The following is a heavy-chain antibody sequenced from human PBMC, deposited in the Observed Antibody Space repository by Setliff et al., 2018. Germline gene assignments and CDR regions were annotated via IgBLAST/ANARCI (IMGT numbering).Heavy chain of an antibody. CDR2: TIPSFGST. D-gene: IGHD1-26*01. V-gene: IGHV1-69*05. Sequence: SVKVSCKASGGTFRSYGIGWVRQAPGQGLEWMGGTIPSFGSTNYAQKFQDRVTIITDESTSTAYMELSSLRTEDTAFYYCVRSGKFGMRFWFDQWGLGTLVTVSS. CDR1: GGTFRSYG. J-gene: IGHJ5*02. CDR3: VRSGKFGMRFWFDQ.